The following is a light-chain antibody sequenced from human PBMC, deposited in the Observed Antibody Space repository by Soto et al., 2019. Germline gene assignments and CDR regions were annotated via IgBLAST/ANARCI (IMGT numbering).Light chain of an antibody. V-gene: IGKV1-39*01. CDR3: QQSFSTRPT. Sequence: GDRVTITCRASQDISSYLNWYQHKPGKAPKLLIYAASSLQSGVPSRCSGSGSGAEFTLTITSLQPEDFATYYCQQSFSTRPTFGGGTRVEIK. CDR1: QDISSY. J-gene: IGKJ4*01. CDR2: AAS.